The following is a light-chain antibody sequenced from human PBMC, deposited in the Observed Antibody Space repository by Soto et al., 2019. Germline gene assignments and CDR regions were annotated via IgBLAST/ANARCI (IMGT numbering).Light chain of an antibody. CDR1: SSDIGGYNY. CDR3: SSYISSSTGV. V-gene: IGLV2-14*01. J-gene: IGLJ3*02. CDR2: EVN. Sequence: QSALTQPASVSGSPGQSITISCTGTSSDIGGYNYVSWYQQHPGKAPKLMIYEVNNRPSGVSNRFSGSKSGNTASLTISGLRAEDEADYYCSSYISSSTGVFGGGTKLTVL.